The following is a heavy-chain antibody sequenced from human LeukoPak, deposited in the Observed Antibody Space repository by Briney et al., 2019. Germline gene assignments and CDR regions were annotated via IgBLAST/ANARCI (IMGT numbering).Heavy chain of an antibody. CDR3: ATYRQVLLPFES. Sequence: GGSLRLSCAASGFTFSTFAMIWVRQPPGKGLEWVSSIFQGGGEIHYADSVRGRFTISRDNSKSTLFLQMNSLRVEDTAIYYCATYRQVLLPFESWGQGTLVTVSS. CDR2: IFQGGGEI. CDR1: GFTFSTFA. D-gene: IGHD5-18*01. V-gene: IGHV3-23*01. J-gene: IGHJ4*02.